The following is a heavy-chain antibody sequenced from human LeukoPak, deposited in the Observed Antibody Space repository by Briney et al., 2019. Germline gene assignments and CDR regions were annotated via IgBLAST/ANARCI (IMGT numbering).Heavy chain of an antibody. CDR2: INPSGGST. CDR3: ARVPSNRGEDI. V-gene: IGHV1-46*01. J-gene: IGHJ3*02. D-gene: IGHD3-10*01. Sequence: ASVTVSCKASGYTFTSYYMHWVRQAPGQGLEWMGIINPSGGSTSYAQKFQGRVTMTRDTSTSTVYMELSSLRSEDTAVYYCARVPSNRGEDIWGQGTMVTVSS. CDR1: GYTFTSYY.